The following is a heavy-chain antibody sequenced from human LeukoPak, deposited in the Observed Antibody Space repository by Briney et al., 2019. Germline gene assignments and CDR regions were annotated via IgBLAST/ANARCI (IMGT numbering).Heavy chain of an antibody. D-gene: IGHD1-7*01. J-gene: IGHJ2*01. V-gene: IGHV3-64*01. CDR1: GFTFSSYG. CDR2: ISSNGGST. CDR3: ASSPPTGTTWYFDL. Sequence: GGSLRLSCAASGFTFSSYGMHWVRQAPGQGLEYVSAISSNGGSTYYANSVKGRFTISRDNSKNTLYLQMGSLRIEDLAVYYCASSPPTGTTWYFDLWGCGTLVTVSS.